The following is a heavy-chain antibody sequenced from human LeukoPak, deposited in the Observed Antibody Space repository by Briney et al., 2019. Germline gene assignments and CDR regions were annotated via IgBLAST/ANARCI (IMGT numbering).Heavy chain of an antibody. V-gene: IGHV3-21*01. D-gene: IGHD1-20*01. J-gene: IGHJ4*02. CDR1: GFTFNKYT. Sequence: GGSLRLSCAASGFTFNKYTMNWVRQAPGKGLEWVSSISTSSSYIYYADSVKGRFTISRDNAKNSLYLQMNSLRAEDTAVYYCARYNWNDFDYWGQGTLVTVSS. CDR3: ARYNWNDFDY. CDR2: ISTSSSYI.